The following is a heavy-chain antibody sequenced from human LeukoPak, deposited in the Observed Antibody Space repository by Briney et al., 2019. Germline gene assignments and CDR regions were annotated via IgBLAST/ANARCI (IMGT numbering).Heavy chain of an antibody. V-gene: IGHV3-23*01. CDR3: AKGPSPYYYGSDDYYYYMDV. D-gene: IGHD3-10*01. CDR1: GFTFSSYG. CDR2: ISGSGGST. J-gene: IGHJ6*03. Sequence: GGSLRLSCAASGFTFSSYGMSWVRQAPGKGLEWVSAISGSGGSTYYADSVKGRFTISRDNSKNTLYLQMNSLRAEDTAVYYCAKGPSPYYYGSDDYYYYMDVWGKGTTVTISS.